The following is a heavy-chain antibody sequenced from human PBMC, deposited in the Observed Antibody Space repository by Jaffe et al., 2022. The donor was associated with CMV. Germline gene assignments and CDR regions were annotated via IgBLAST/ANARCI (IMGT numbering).Heavy chain of an antibody. CDR1: GGTFSSYA. CDR2: IIPIFGTA. Sequence: QVQLVQSGAEVKKPGSSVKVSCKASGGTFSSYAISWVRQAPGQGLEWMGGIIPIFGTANYAQKFQGRVTITADESTSTAYMELSSLRSEDTAVYYCARGGEVTPDYYYYGMDVWGQGTTVTVSS. V-gene: IGHV1-69*01. J-gene: IGHJ6*02. CDR3: ARGGEVTPDYYYYGMDV. D-gene: IGHD3-16*01.